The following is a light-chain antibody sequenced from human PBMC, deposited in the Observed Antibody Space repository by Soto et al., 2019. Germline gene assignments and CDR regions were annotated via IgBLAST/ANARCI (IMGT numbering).Light chain of an antibody. CDR3: QQYDSSPWT. V-gene: IGKV3-20*01. Sequence: EIVLTQSPGTLSLSPGERATLSCMSSQSVSSSFLAWYQQKPGQAPSLLIYGASTRATGIPDRFSGSGSGTDFTLTISRLEPEDVAVYYCQQYDSSPWTFGQGTKVEIK. J-gene: IGKJ1*01. CDR2: GAS. CDR1: QSVSSSF.